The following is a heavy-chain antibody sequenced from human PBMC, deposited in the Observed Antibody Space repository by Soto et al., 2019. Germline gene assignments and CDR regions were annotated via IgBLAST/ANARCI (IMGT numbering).Heavy chain of an antibody. V-gene: IGHV3-49*04. J-gene: IGHJ6*02. CDR1: GFTFGDYA. CDR3: TRDFNSGWTYYYYYYGMDV. Sequence: PGGSLRLSCTASGFTFGDYAMSWVRQAPGKGLEWVGFIRSKAYGGTTEYAASVKGRFTISRDDSKSIAYLQMNSLKTEDTAVYYCTRDFNSGWTYYYYYYGMDVWGQGTTVTVSS. D-gene: IGHD6-19*01. CDR2: IRSKAYGGTT.